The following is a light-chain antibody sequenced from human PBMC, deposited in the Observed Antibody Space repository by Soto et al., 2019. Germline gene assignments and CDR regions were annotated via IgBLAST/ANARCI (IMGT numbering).Light chain of an antibody. Sequence: QLVLTQSPSASASPGASVKLTCTLSSGHSSYAIAWHQQQPEKGPRYLMKVKSDCSHTKGDGIPDRFSGSSSGAERYLTISSLQSEDEDDYFCQTWGAGHVVFGGGTKLTVL. V-gene: IGLV4-69*01. J-gene: IGLJ2*01. CDR3: QTWGAGHVV. CDR2: VKSDCSH. CDR1: SGHSSYA.